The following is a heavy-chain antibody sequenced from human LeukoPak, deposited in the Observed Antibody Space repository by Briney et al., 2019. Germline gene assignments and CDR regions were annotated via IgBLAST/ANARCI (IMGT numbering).Heavy chain of an antibody. V-gene: IGHV1-2*02. CDR1: GYTFIGYY. CDR2: INPNSGGT. J-gene: IGHJ4*02. Sequence: ASVKVSCKASGYTFIGYYMHWVRQAPGQGLEWMGWINPNSGGTNYAQKFQGRVTMTRDTSISTAYMELSRLRSDDTAVYYCARDSGHYDSSGYYYALNYWGQGTLVTVSS. CDR3: ARDSGHYDSSGYYYALNY. D-gene: IGHD3-22*01.